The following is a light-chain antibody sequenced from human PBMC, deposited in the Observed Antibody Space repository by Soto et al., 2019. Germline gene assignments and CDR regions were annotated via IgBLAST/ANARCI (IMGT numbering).Light chain of an antibody. J-gene: IGKJ1*01. CDR2: LTS. CDR3: HQRQSWPRK. CDR1: QAVNTR. V-gene: IGKV3-11*01. Sequence: EIVLTHSPATLSSFPWERATLSCRASQAVNTRLAWYQHKPGQAPRLLIYLTSNRATGIPARFSGSGSGTDFTLTISSLEPEDSAVYYCHQRQSWPRKFGQGTKVDIK.